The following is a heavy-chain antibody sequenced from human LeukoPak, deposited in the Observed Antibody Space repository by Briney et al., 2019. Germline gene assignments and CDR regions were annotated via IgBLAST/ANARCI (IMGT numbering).Heavy chain of an antibody. D-gene: IGHD3-10*01. CDR1: GFSLSTSGVG. V-gene: IGHV2-5*01. J-gene: IGHJ5*02. CDR3: AHSNMVRGGSGFDP. Sequence: SGPTLVNPTQTLTQTCTFSGFSLSTSGVGVGWIRQPPGKALEWLTLIYWNDDKRYRPSLKSRLTITKDTSKNQVVLTMTNMDPVDTATYYCAHSNMVRGGSGFDPWGQGTLVTVSS. CDR2: IYWNDDK.